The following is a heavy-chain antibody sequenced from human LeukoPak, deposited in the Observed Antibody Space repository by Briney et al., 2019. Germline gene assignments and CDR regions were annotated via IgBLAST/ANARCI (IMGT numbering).Heavy chain of an antibody. CDR2: IWYDGSNK. CDR1: GFTFSSYG. J-gene: IGHJ4*02. D-gene: IGHD3-10*01. V-gene: IGHV3-33*01. Sequence: GGSLRLSCAASGFTFSSYGMHWVRQAPGKGLEWVAVIWYDGSNKYYADSMKGRFTISRDNSKNTLYLQMNSLRVEDTAVYYCARGLLYYYGSGSSPYFDYWGQGTLVTVSS. CDR3: ARGLLYYYGSGSSPYFDY.